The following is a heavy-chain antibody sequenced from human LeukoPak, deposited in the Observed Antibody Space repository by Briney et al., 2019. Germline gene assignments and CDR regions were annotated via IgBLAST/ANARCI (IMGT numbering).Heavy chain of an antibody. Sequence: ETLSLTCAVFGGSLSGYYMSWVRQAPGKGLEWVSVIYSGGSTYYADSVKGRFTISRDNAKNSLYLQMNSLRAEDTAVYYCAELGITMIGGVWGKGTTVTISS. D-gene: IGHD3-10*02. CDR1: GGSLSGYY. CDR2: IYSGGST. CDR3: AELGITMIGGV. V-gene: IGHV3-66*01. J-gene: IGHJ6*04.